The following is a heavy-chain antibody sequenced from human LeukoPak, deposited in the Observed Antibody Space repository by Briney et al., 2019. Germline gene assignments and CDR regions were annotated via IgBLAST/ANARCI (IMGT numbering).Heavy chain of an antibody. V-gene: IGHV3-23*01. CDR3: AKYDYYDSSGYPDY. CDR2: ISGSGGST. CDR1: GFTFSSYA. D-gene: IGHD3-22*01. Sequence: PGGSLRLSCAASGFTFSSYAMSWVRQAPGKGLEWVSVISGSGGSTYYADSVQGRFTISRDNSKNTLYLQMNSLRAEDTAVYYCAKYDYYDSSGYPDYWGQGTLVTVSS. J-gene: IGHJ4*02.